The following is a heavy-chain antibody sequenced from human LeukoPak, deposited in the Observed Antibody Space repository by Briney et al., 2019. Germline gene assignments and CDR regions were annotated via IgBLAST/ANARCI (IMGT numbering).Heavy chain of an antibody. D-gene: IGHD5-18*01. CDR1: GFTFSSYG. CDR3: AKGRGQSYPHYYFDS. Sequence: GGSLRLSCAASGFTFSSYGMHWVRQAPGKGLEWVAFERYDGSNKYYADSVKGRFTISRDSSKNTLYLQMNSLRPEDTAVYYCAKGRGQSYPHYYFDSWGQGNLVTVSS. CDR2: ERYDGSNK. J-gene: IGHJ4*02. V-gene: IGHV3-30*02.